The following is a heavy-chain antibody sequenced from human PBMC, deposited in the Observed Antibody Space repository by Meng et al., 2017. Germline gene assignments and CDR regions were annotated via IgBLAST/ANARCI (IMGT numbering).Heavy chain of an antibody. CDR3: ARGYSYVEAGGYYFDY. CDR1: GGSISSYY. V-gene: IGHV4-59*01. D-gene: IGHD5-18*01. Sequence: QLTVSGPGLVKPSEPLSLTCTVSGGSISSYYWSWIRQPPGKGLEWIGYIYYSGSTNYNPSLKSRVTISVDTSKNQFSLKLSSVTAADTAVYYCARGYSYVEAGGYYFDYWGQGTLVTVSS. CDR2: IYYSGST. J-gene: IGHJ4*02.